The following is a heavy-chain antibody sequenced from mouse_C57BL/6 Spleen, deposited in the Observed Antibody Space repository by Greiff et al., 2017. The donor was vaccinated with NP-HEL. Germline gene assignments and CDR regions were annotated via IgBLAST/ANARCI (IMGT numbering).Heavy chain of an antibody. CDR3: AREGHYYGSSPHYFDY. Sequence: VKVVESGPELVKPGASVKISCKASGYAFSSSWMNWVKQRPGKGLEWIGRIYPGDGDTNYNGKFKGKATLTADKSSSTAYMQLSSLTSEDSAVYFCAREGHYYGSSPHYFDYWGQGTTLTVSS. CDR1: GYAFSSSW. D-gene: IGHD1-1*01. CDR2: IYPGDGDT. J-gene: IGHJ2*01. V-gene: IGHV1-82*01.